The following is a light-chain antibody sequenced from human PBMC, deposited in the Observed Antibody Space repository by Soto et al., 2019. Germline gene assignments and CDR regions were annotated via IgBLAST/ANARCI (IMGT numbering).Light chain of an antibody. CDR1: SSDVGGYKY. CDR2: EVS. CDR3: SSYTGGNPSYV. J-gene: IGLJ1*01. V-gene: IGLV2-8*01. Sequence: QSVLTQPPSASGSPGQSVTISCTGTSSDVGGYKYVSWYQQHPGKAPKLMIYEVSKRPSGVSDRFSGSKSGNTASLTVSGLQAEDEADYYCSSYTGGNPSYVFGTGTKVTV.